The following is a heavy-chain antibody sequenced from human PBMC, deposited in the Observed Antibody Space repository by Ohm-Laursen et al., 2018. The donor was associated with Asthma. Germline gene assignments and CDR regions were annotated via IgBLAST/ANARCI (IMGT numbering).Heavy chain of an antibody. Sequence: SLRLSCTASGLSFSSSWMTWVRQAPGKGPEWVAHIKEDGSEESYLASVKGRFTISRDNSKNTLYLQMNSLRAEDTAVYYCAKDGGSGTCGGDCFDDAFDIWGQGTMVTVSS. CDR3: AKDGGSGTCGGDCFDDAFDI. CDR2: IKEDGSEE. V-gene: IGHV3-7*01. D-gene: IGHD2-21*01. J-gene: IGHJ3*02. CDR1: GLSFSSSW.